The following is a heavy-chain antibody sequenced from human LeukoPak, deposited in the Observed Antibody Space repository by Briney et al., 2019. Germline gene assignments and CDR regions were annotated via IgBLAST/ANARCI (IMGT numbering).Heavy chain of an antibody. CDR3: TRGGYYDYVWGSYRYNWFDP. J-gene: IGHJ5*02. CDR1: GGSFSGYY. Sequence: SETLSLTCAVYGGSFSGYYWSWIRQPPGKGLEWIGEINHSGSTNYNPSLKSRVTISVDTYKNQFSLKLSSVTAADTAVYYCTRGGYYDYVWGSYRYNWFDPWGQRTLVSVS. CDR2: INHSGST. V-gene: IGHV4-34*01. D-gene: IGHD3-16*02.